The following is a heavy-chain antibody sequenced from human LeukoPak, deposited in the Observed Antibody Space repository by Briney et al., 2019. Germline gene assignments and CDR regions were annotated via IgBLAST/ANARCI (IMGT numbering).Heavy chain of an antibody. Sequence: KSSETLSLTCAVSAYSISSGYYWGWIRQPPGKGLEWIGSIHHGGSTYYNPSLKSRITISIDRSKNQFSLKLNSVTAADSAVYYCATNVTYSFDNWGQGTLVTVPS. D-gene: IGHD2-21*02. CDR3: ATNVTYSFDN. J-gene: IGHJ4*02. CDR2: IHHGGST. CDR1: AYSISSGYY. V-gene: IGHV4-38-2*01.